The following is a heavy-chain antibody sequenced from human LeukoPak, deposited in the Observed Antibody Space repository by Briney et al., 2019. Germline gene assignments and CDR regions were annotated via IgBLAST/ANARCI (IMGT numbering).Heavy chain of an antibody. CDR3: ARGINRKSSGSSSWYY. CDR1: GGSISSYH. Sequence: SETLSLTCSVSGGSISSYHWSWIRQPAGKGLEWIGRMYTSGSTSYNPSLKSRVTLSLDTSKNQFSLKLNSVTAADTAVYYCARGINRKSSGSSSWYYWGQGTLVTVSS. V-gene: IGHV4-4*07. D-gene: IGHD6-13*01. CDR2: MYTSGST. J-gene: IGHJ4*02.